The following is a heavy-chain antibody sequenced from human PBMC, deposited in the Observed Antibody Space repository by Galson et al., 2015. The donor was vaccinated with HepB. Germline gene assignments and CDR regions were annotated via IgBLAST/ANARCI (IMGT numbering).Heavy chain of an antibody. CDR3: SRHLSYCGGDCYRGNGFDI. J-gene: IGHJ3*02. CDR1: GDSMRSYY. V-gene: IGHV4-59*08. CDR2: NYYRGSA. Sequence: SETLSLTCSVSGDSMRSYYWSWIRQPPGKALEWIGYNYYRGSANYNPSLKSRVTISVDMSKNQVSLDRRSVTAADTAMYFCSRHLSYCGGDCYRGNGFDIWGQGTVVTVSS. D-gene: IGHD2-21*02.